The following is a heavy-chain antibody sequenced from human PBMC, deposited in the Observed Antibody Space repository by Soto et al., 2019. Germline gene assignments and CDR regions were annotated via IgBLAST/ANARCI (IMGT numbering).Heavy chain of an antibody. V-gene: IGHV1-2*04. CDR1: GYSFTDYH. CDR2: INPKSGGT. D-gene: IGHD2-8*01. Sequence: ASVKVSCKASGYSFTDYHIHWVRQAPGQGLEWLGRINPKSGGTSTAQKFQGWVTMTTDTSISTASMELTKLTSDDTAIYYCARGDSTDCSNGVCSFFYNHDMDVWGQGTTVTVSS. J-gene: IGHJ6*02. CDR3: ARGDSTDCSNGVCSFFYNHDMDV.